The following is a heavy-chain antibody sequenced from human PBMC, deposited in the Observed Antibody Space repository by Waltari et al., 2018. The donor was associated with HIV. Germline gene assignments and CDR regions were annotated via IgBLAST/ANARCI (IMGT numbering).Heavy chain of an antibody. CDR2: IKSKTDGGTT. CDR3: TTEGRGYCSGGSCYSISLGIKDNQH. J-gene: IGHJ1*01. Sequence: EVQLVESGGGLVKPGGSLRLSCAASGFTFSNAWMSWVRQAPGKGLEWVGRIKSKTDGGTTDYAAPVKGTFTISREDSKNTLYLQMNSLKTEDTAVYYCTTEGRGYCSGGSCYSISLGIKDNQHWGQGTLVTVSS. D-gene: IGHD2-15*01. V-gene: IGHV3-15*01. CDR1: GFTFSNAW.